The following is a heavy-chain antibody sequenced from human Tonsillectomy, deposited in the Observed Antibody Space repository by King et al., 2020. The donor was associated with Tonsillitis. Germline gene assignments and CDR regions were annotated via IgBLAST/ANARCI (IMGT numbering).Heavy chain of an antibody. CDR3: ARAGGGELIRGVFVE. CDR2: IFYSGST. V-gene: IGHV4-30-4*08. Sequence: QLQESGPGLVKPSQTLSLTCTVSGGSISSGDSFWTWIRQPPGKGLEWIGHIFYSGSTYNNPSLESRLTASVATSKNQVSLRLSSVTAADTAVYYCARAGGGELIRGVFVEWGQGNPVTVPS. D-gene: IGHD3-10*01. CDR1: GGSISSGDSF. J-gene: IGHJ4*02.